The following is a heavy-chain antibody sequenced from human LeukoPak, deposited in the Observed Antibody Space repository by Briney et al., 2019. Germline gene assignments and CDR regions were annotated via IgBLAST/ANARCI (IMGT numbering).Heavy chain of an antibody. CDR1: GFTFSSDA. CDR3: ARWVTTETTQGGAFDI. V-gene: IGHV4-38-2*01. J-gene: IGHJ3*02. CDR2: IYCTGST. D-gene: IGHD4-17*01. Sequence: PGESLRLSCAASGFTFSSDAMSWVRQAPGKGLEWIGSIYCTGSTYYNPSLQSRVTISADKSKNQFSLKLSSVTAADTAVYYCARWVTTETTQGGAFDIWGPGTMVTVSS.